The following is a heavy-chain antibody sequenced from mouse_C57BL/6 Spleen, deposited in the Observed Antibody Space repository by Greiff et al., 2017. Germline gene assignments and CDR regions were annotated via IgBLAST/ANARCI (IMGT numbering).Heavy chain of an antibody. CDR1: GYTFTGYW. CDR3: ARGDYGFAY. CDR2: ILPGSGST. Sequence: QVQLQQSGAELMKPGASVTLSCKATGYTFTGYWIEWVKQRPGHGLEWIGEILPGSGSTNYNEKFKSKATLTVDTSSSTAYMQLNSLTSEDSAVYYCARGDYGFAYWGQGTLVTVSA. D-gene: IGHD2-13*01. J-gene: IGHJ3*01. V-gene: IGHV1-9*01.